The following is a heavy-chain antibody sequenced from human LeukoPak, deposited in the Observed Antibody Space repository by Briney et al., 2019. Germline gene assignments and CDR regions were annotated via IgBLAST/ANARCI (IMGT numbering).Heavy chain of an antibody. CDR3: ARVGGYSSSYYYYMDV. V-gene: IGHV1-69*01. D-gene: IGHD5-18*01. CDR1: GGTFSSYA. CDR2: IIPIFGAA. Sequence: GSSVKVSCKASGGTFSSYAISWVRQAPGQGLEWMGGIIPIFGAANYAQKFQGRVTITADESTSTAYMELSSLRSEDTAVYYCARVGGYSSSYYYYMDVWGKGTTVTVSS. J-gene: IGHJ6*03.